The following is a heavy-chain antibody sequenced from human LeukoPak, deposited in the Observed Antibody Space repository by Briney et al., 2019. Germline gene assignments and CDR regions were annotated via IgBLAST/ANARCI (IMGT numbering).Heavy chain of an antibody. CDR3: TVPYYYDSSGYYYFDY. D-gene: IGHD3-22*01. Sequence: GGSLRLSCAASGFTFSSYAMSWVRQAPGKGLEWVGRIKSKTDGGTTDYAAPVKGRFTISRDDSKNTLYLQMNSLKTEDTAVYYCTVPYYYDSSGYYYFDYWGQGTLVTVSS. CDR2: IKSKTDGGTT. J-gene: IGHJ4*02. V-gene: IGHV3-15*01. CDR1: GFTFSSYA.